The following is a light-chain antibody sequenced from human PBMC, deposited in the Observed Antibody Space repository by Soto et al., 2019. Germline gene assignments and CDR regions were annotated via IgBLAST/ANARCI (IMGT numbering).Light chain of an antibody. CDR1: QSVRSN. Sequence: IGMTQYPATVSVSTVDRATNTCRASQSVRSNLAWYQQKPGQAPRLRMYGASNRHSGVPARLCGSGCWRTHTIPISSLVCADDALYYSPQHDHRLPSTLGQGTKVDIK. CDR3: PQHDHRLPST. CDR2: GAS. J-gene: IGKJ1*01. V-gene: IGKV3-15*01.